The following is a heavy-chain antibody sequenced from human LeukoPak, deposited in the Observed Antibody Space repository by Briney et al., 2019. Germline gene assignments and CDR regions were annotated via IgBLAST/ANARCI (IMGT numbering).Heavy chain of an antibody. D-gene: IGHD3-22*01. V-gene: IGHV3-69-1*01. J-gene: IGHJ4*02. CDR2: ISSSSYI. CDR1: GFTFNDYY. Sequence: PGGSLRLSCAASGFTFNDYYMNWIRQAPGKGLEWVSSISSSSYIYYADSVKGRFTISRDSAKNSLYLQMNSLRAEDTAVYYCARVNTMIVVVTYFDYWGQGTLVTVSS. CDR3: ARVNTMIVVVTYFDY.